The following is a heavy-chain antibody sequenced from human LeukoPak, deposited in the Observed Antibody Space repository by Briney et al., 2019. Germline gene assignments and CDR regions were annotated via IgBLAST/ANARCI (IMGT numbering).Heavy chain of an antibody. CDR3: ARVRGLRYFDWYKEKGYYFDY. D-gene: IGHD3-9*01. CDR1: GGSISSSSYY. Sequence: SETLSLTCTVSGGSISSSSYYWGWIRQPPGKGLEWIGSIYYSGSTNYNPSLKSRVTISVDTSKNQFSLKLSSVTAADTAVYYCARVRGLRYFDWYKEKGYYFDYWGQGTLVTVSS. CDR2: IYYSGST. V-gene: IGHV4-39*07. J-gene: IGHJ4*02.